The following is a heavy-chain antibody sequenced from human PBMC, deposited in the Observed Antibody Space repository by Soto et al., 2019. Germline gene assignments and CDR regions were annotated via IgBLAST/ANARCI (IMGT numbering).Heavy chain of an antibody. J-gene: IGHJ4*02. CDR1: GGSISSSSYY. CDR3: ARRGGVGATTYDY. Sequence: QLQLQESGPGLVKPSETLSLTCTVSGGSISSSSYYWGWIRQPPGKGLEWIGTIYYSGSTYYNPSFKSRVTISVDTSKNQFSLKLSSVTAADTAVYYCARRGGVGATTYDYWGQGTLVTVSS. D-gene: IGHD1-26*01. CDR2: IYYSGST. V-gene: IGHV4-39*01.